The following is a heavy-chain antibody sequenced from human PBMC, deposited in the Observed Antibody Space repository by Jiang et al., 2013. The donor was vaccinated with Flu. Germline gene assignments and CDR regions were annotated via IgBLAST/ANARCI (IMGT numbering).Heavy chain of an antibody. Sequence: GSGLVKPSETLSLTCSVSGGSVSSGSYYWNWIRQPPGKGLEWIGHIYYSGSNSGSTSYNPSLKSRVTMSVDTSKNQVSLKLRSVTVADTAVYYCARGGVXMTSLRWSDYWGQGTLVTVSS. CDR3: ARGGVXMTSLRWSDY. J-gene: IGHJ4*02. D-gene: IGHD4-23*01. CDR2: IYYSGSNSGST. V-gene: IGHV4-61*01. CDR1: GGSVSSGSYY.